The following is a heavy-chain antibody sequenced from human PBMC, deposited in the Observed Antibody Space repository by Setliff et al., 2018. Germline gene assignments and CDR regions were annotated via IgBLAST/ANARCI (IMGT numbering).Heavy chain of an antibody. CDR3: ARGRNIAARLLDS. CDR2: IYYSGSTS. J-gene: IGHJ4*02. CDR1: GGSISSGGYY. Sequence: SETLSLTCTVSGGSISSGGYYWSWIRQHPGKGLEWIGYIYYSGSTSYYNPSPKSRVTISVDTSRDQFSLKLISMIAADTAVYYCARGRNIAARLLDSWGQGTLVTVSS. D-gene: IGHD6-6*01. V-gene: IGHV4-31*03.